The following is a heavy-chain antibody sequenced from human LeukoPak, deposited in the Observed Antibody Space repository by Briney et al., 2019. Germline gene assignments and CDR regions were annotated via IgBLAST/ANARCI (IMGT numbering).Heavy chain of an antibody. J-gene: IGHJ6*03. CDR1: GFTFSTYN. Sequence: GGSLRLSCAASGFTFSTYNMNWVRQAPGKGLEWVSSITSSSSYIYYADSVKGRFTISRDNAKNSLYLQMNSLRAEDTAVYYCARDPYSGRYGDYYYYMDVWGKGTTVTISS. V-gene: IGHV3-21*01. CDR3: ARDPYSGRYGDYYYYMDV. CDR2: ITSSSSYI. D-gene: IGHD1-26*01.